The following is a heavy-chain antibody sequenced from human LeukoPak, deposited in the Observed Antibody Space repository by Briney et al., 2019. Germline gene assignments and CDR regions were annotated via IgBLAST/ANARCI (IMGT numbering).Heavy chain of an antibody. V-gene: IGHV4-39*07. D-gene: IGHD1-26*01. Sequence: SSETLSLTCTVSGGSISNSSYYWGWIRQPPGKGLEWIGSMHYSGSTYYNPSLKSRVTISVDTSKNQFSLKLSSVTAADTAVYYCLAGVGALLGFAYGGQGPRATVPS. CDR3: LAGVGALLGFAY. J-gene: IGHJ4*02. CDR2: MHYSGST. CDR1: GGSISNSSYY.